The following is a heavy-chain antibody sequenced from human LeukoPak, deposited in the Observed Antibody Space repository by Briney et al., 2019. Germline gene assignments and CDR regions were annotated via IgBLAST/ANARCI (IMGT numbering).Heavy chain of an antibody. CDR1: GFTFSNSA. CDR3: ARAWGDFWSGTGGY. D-gene: IGHD3-3*01. V-gene: IGHV3-23*01. CDR2: ISGSGGST. Sequence: AGGSLRLSCAASGFTFSNSALSWVRQAPGKGLEWVSDISGSGGSTYYADSVKGRFTISRDNSKNTLYLQMNSLRAEDTAVYYCARAWGDFWSGTGGYWGQGTLVTVSS. J-gene: IGHJ4*02.